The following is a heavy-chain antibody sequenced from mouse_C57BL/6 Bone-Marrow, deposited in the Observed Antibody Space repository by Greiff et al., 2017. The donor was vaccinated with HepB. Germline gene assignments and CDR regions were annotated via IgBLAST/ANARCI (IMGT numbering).Heavy chain of an antibody. CDR1: GYSFTGYF. CDR3: ARKHQSYYYAMDY. CDR2: INPYNGDT. Sequence: EVKLQESGPELVKPGDSVKISCTASGYSFTGYFMNWVMQSHGKSLEWIGRINPYNGDTFYNQKFKGKATLTVDKSSSTAHMELRSLTSEDSAVYYCARKHQSYYYAMDYWGQGTSVTVSS. V-gene: IGHV1-20*01. J-gene: IGHJ4*01.